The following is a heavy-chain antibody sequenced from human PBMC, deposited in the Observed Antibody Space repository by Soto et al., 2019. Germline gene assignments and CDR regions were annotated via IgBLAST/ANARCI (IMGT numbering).Heavy chain of an antibody. D-gene: IGHD5-12*01. CDR2: ISAYNGNT. CDR3: ARDQSWQDVAWWFDP. CDR1: GYTFSSYA. Sequence: ASVKVSCKASGYTFSSYAISWMRQAPGQGLEWMGWISAYNGNTNYAQKLQGRVTMTTDTSTSTVYMELSSLTSEDTAVYYCARDQSWQDVAWWFDPWGQGTLVTVSS. J-gene: IGHJ5*02. V-gene: IGHV1-18*01.